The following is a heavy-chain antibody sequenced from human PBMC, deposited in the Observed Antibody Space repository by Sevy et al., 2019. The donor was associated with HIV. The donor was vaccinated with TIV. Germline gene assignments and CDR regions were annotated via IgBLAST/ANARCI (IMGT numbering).Heavy chain of an antibody. CDR3: AKDGYSGSYRPNYFDY. Sequence: GESLKSSCAASGFTFSSYAMSWVRQAPGKGLEWVSAISGSGGSTYYADSVKGRFTISRDNSKNPLYLQMNSLRAEDTAVYYCAKDGYSGSYRPNYFDYWGQGTLVTVSS. V-gene: IGHV3-23*01. CDR2: ISGSGGST. J-gene: IGHJ4*02. D-gene: IGHD1-26*01. CDR1: GFTFSSYA.